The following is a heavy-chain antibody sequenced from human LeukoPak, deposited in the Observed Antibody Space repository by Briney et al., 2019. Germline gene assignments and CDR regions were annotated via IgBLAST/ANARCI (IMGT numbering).Heavy chain of an antibody. CDR3: ARVRYGSGSYYYDY. J-gene: IGHJ4*02. D-gene: IGHD3-10*01. Sequence: GGSLRLSCAASGFTFSSYWMSWVRQAPGKGLEWVANIKQDGSEKYYVDSVKGRFTISRDNAKNSLYLQMNSLRAEDTAVYYCARVRYGSGSYYYDYWGQGTLVTVSS. CDR2: IKQDGSEK. V-gene: IGHV3-7*03. CDR1: GFTFSSYW.